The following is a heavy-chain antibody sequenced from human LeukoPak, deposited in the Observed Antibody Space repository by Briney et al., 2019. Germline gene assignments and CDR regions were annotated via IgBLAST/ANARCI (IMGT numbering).Heavy chain of an antibody. J-gene: IGHJ4*02. D-gene: IGHD6-13*01. CDR3: ARMRSWYTGFDY. CDR2: IKQDGSET. V-gene: IGHV3-7*01. CDR1: GFTFTRYW. Sequence: GGSLRLSCAASGFTFTRYWMNWVRQAPGEGLEWVANIKQDGSETYYVDSVKGRFTISRDNAKNSLYLQMNSLRAEDTAVYYCARMRSWYTGFDYWGQGTLVTVSS.